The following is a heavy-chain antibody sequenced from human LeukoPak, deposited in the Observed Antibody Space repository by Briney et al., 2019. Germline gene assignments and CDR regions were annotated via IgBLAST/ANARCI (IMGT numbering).Heavy chain of an antibody. Sequence: PGGSLRLSCAASGFTFSSYWMHWVRQAPGKGLVWVSRINSDGSSTSYADSVTGRFTISRDNAKNTLYLQMNSLRAEDTAVYYCATSSYYYDSSGYCQEGFFDYWGQGTLVTVSS. V-gene: IGHV3-74*01. J-gene: IGHJ4*02. D-gene: IGHD3-22*01. CDR1: GFTFSSYW. CDR3: ATSSYYYDSSGYCQEGFFDY. CDR2: INSDGSST.